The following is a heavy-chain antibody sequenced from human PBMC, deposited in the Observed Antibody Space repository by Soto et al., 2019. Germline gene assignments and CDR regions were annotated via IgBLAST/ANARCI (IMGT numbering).Heavy chain of an antibody. CDR1: GFSFSDCG. D-gene: IGHD5-12*01. Sequence: GGSLRLSCAASGFSFSDCGMHWVRQAPGKGLEWVAVISYDGSNKYYADSVKGRFTISRDNSEKRLYLQMNSLRAEDTAVYYCAKMVHGGYVSYFDSWGQGTLVTVSS. CDR3: AKMVHGGYVSYFDS. V-gene: IGHV3-30*18. CDR2: ISYDGSNK. J-gene: IGHJ4*02.